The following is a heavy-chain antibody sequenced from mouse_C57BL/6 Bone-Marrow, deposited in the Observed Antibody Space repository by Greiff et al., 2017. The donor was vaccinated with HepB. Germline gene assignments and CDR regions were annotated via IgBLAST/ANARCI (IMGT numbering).Heavy chain of an antibody. Sequence: EVKLMESGGGLVKPGGSLKLSCAASGFTFSDYGMHWVRQAPEKGLEWVAYISSGSSTIYYADTVKGRFTISRDNAKNTLFLQMTSLRSEDTAMYYCARHYDGYSFDYWGQGTTLTVSS. D-gene: IGHD2-3*01. J-gene: IGHJ2*01. CDR2: ISSGSSTI. CDR3: ARHYDGYSFDY. CDR1: GFTFSDYG. V-gene: IGHV5-17*01.